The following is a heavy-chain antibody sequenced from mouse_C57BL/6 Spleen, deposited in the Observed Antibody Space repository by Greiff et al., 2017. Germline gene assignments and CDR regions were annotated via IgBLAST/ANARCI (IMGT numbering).Heavy chain of an antibody. CDR1: GFTFSDYG. D-gene: IGHD3-2*02. Sequence: VQLKESGGGLVKPGGSLKLSCAASGFTFSDYGMHWVRQAPEKGLEWVAYISSGSSTIYYADTVKGRFTISRDNAKNTLFLQMTSLRSEDTAMYYCARGGSSGYWFAYWGQGTLVTVSA. CDR3: ARGGSSGYWFAY. J-gene: IGHJ3*01. CDR2: ISSGSSTI. V-gene: IGHV5-17*01.